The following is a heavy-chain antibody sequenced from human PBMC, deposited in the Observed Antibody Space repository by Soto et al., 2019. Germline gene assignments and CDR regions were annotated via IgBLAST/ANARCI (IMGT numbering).Heavy chain of an antibody. CDR2: MNPNSGNT. CDR3: ARAFSLGTVTTQEGGIERYYYYYYYMDV. J-gene: IGHJ6*03. D-gene: IGHD4-17*01. V-gene: IGHV1-8*01. Sequence: GASVKVSCKASGYTFTSYDINWVRQATGQGLEWMGWMNPNSGNTGYAQKFQGRVTMTRNTSISTAYMELSSLRSEDTAVYYCARAFSLGTVTTQEGGIERYYYYYYYMDVWGKGTTVTVSS. CDR1: GYTFTSYD.